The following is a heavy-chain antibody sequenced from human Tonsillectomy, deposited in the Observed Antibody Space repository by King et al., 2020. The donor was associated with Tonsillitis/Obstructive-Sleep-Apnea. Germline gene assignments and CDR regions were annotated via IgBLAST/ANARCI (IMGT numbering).Heavy chain of an antibody. CDR2: INHSGST. V-gene: IGHV4-34*01. J-gene: IGHJ4*02. CDR1: GGSFSGYY. D-gene: IGHD1-26*01. Sequence: VKLQQWGAGLLKPSETLSLTCAVYGGSFSGYYWSWIRQPPGKGLEWIGEINHSGSTNYNPSLKSRVTISVDTSKNQFSLKLSSVTAADTAVYYCARERYSGSYGFDYWGQGTLVTVSS. CDR3: ARERYSGSYGFDY.